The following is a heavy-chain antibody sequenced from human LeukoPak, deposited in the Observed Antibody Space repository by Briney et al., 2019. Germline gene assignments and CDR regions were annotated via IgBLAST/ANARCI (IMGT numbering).Heavy chain of an antibody. CDR2: ISGYSDNT. V-gene: IGHV1-18*04. CDR3: ARGLAVAGIYMY. Sequence: ASVKVSCTASGYTFSTYGISWIRQAPGQGLEWLGWISGYSDNTKYSEKLQGRVTMTKDTSTSTVYMELRSLRPDDTATYFCARGLAVAGIYMYWGQGTQITVSS. CDR1: GYTFSTYG. D-gene: IGHD6-19*01. J-gene: IGHJ4*02.